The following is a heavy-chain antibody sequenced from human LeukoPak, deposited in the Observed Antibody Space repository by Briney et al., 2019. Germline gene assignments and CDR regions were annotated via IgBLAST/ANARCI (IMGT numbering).Heavy chain of an antibody. D-gene: IGHD1-26*01. CDR1: GDSISSYY. J-gene: IGHJ4*02. CDR2: IYYSGIT. Sequence: SETLSLTCTVFGDSISSYYWSWIRQPPGKGLEWIGSIYYSGITSYNPSIKSRVIISVHTSKNQFSLKLSSVTAADAAVYYCARDQSGSYIFDYWGQGTLVTVSS. CDR3: ARDQSGSYIFDY. V-gene: IGHV4-59*01.